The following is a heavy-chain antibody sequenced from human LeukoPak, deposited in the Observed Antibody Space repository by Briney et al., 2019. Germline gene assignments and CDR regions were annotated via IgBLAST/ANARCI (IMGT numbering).Heavy chain of an antibody. CDR1: GFTFDDYT. CDR2: ISWDGGST. CDR3: ATKGGYSGSLHSRDAFDI. D-gene: IGHD1-26*01. Sequence: PGGSLRLSCAASGFTFDDYTMHWVRQAPGKGLEWVSLISWDGGSTYYADSVKGRFTISRDNSKNSLYLQMNSLRTEDTALYYCATKGGYSGSLHSRDAFDIWGQGTMVTVSS. V-gene: IGHV3-43*01. J-gene: IGHJ3*02.